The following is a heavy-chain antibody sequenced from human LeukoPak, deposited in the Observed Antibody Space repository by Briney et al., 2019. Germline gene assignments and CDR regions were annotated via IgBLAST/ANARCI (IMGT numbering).Heavy chain of an antibody. V-gene: IGHV3-21*01. D-gene: IGHD1-14*01. CDR3: ARHRRYGNWFDP. CDR1: GFTFSSYS. Sequence: GGSLRLSCAASGFTFSSYSMNWVRQAPGKGLEWVSSISSSSSYIYYADSVKGRFTISRDNAKNSLYLQMNSLRAEDTAVYYCARHRRYGNWFDPWGQGTLVTVSS. CDR2: ISSSSSYI. J-gene: IGHJ5*02.